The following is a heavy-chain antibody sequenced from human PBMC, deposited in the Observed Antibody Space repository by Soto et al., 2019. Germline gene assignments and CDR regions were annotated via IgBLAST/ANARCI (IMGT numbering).Heavy chain of an antibody. CDR2: VYTSDYT. D-gene: IGHD3-3*01. CDR1: GASIRSYY. CDR3: ASSAGNRGDFLYYTGMDV. V-gene: IGHV4-4*08. Sequence: SETLSLTCSVSGASIRSYYWHWIRQPPGKGLEWIGYVYTSDYTRYSSSLKSRVTISVDTSQSQFYLRLNSVTAAGTAVYYCASSAGNRGDFLYYTGMDVWGQGTTVTVYS. J-gene: IGHJ6*02.